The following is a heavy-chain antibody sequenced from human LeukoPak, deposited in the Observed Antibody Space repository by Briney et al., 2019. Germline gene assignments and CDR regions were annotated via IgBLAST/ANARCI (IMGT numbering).Heavy chain of an antibody. J-gene: IGHJ4*02. D-gene: IGHD5-18*01. CDR1: GGSISSSNW. CDR2: IYHSGST. V-gene: IGHV4-4*02. Sequence: SGTLSLTCAVSGGSISSSNWWSWVRQPPGKGLEWIGEIYHSGSTNYNPSLKSRVTLSVDTSKNQFSLKLSSVTAADTAVYYCARGGGSGYSYGWGQGTLVTVSS. CDR3: ARGGGSGYSYG.